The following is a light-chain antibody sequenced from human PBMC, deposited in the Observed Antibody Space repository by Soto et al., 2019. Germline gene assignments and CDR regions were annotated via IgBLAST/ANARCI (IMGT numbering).Light chain of an antibody. V-gene: IGKV3-15*01. CDR2: GAS. Sequence: IVMTQSPATLSLSPGERAALSCRASQSINSELAWYQQKPGQPPRLLIYGASTRATVVPARFTGSESGSEFTLTISGLQSEDFAVYYGQQGHNWPLTFGQGTRLEI. CDR3: QQGHNWPLT. J-gene: IGKJ2*01. CDR1: QSINSE.